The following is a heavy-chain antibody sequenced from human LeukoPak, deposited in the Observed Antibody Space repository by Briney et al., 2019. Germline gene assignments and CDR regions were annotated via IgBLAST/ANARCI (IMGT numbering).Heavy chain of an antibody. J-gene: IGHJ4*02. D-gene: IGHD2-21*01. CDR1: GFTFSSYA. CDR3: VRARLIRLENFFDY. V-gene: IGHV3-23*01. Sequence: GGSLRLSCAASGFTFSSYAMSWVRQAPGKGLEWVSAISGSGGSTYYADSVKGRFTISRDNSKNTLYLQMNSLRVEDTAVYFCVRARLIRLENFFDYWGQGTLVTVSS. CDR2: ISGSGGST.